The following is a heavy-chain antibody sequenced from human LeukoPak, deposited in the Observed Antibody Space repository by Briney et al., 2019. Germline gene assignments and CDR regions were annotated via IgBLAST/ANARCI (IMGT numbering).Heavy chain of an antibody. CDR2: IYYSGST. J-gene: IGHJ4*02. V-gene: IGHV4-59*12. D-gene: IGHD6-19*01. CDR1: GGSISSYY. Sequence: SETLSLTCTVSGGSISSYYWSWIRQPPGKGLEWIGYIYYSGSTYYNPSLKSRVTISVDTSKNQFSLKLSSVTAADTAVYYCARDRSGWPFDYWGQGTLVTVSS. CDR3: ARDRSGWPFDY.